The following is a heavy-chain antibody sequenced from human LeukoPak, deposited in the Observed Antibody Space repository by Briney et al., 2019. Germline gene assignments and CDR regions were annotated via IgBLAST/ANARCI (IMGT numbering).Heavy chain of an antibody. Sequence: GASVKVSCKASGGTFSSYAISWVRQAAGQGLEWMGGIIPIFGTANYAQKFQGRVTITADESTSTAYVELSSLRSEDTAVYYCARRGYDILTGYYYYFDYWGQGTLVTVSS. CDR2: IIPIFGTA. J-gene: IGHJ4*02. CDR3: ARRGYDILTGYYYYFDY. CDR1: GGTFSSYA. D-gene: IGHD3-9*01. V-gene: IGHV1-69*13.